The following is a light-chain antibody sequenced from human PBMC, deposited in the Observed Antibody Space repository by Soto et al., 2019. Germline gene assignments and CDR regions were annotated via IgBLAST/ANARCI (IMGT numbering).Light chain of an antibody. CDR2: DNH. Sequence: QSVLTQPPSVSAAPGQTVTISCSGSSSNIGNNYVSWYQQLPGTAPKLLVYDNHERPSGIPDRFSASKSGTSATLGITGLQNGDEADYYCETWDSSLSAVVFGGGTKVTVL. CDR3: ETWDSSLSAVV. CDR1: SSNIGNNY. V-gene: IGLV1-51*01. J-gene: IGLJ2*01.